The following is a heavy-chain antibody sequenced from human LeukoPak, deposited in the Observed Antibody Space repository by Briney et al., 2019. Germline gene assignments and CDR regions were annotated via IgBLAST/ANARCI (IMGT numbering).Heavy chain of an antibody. V-gene: IGHV3-30*18. CDR1: GFTFSSYG. J-gene: IGHJ4*02. CDR2: ISYDGSNK. CDR3: AKDRWTTVTNRDFDY. D-gene: IGHD4-17*01. Sequence: AGGSLRLFCAASGFTFSSYGMHWVRQTPGKGLEWVAVISYDGSNKYYADSVKGRFTISRDNSKNTLYLQMNSLRAEDTAVYYCAKDRWTTVTNRDFDYWGQGTLVTVSS.